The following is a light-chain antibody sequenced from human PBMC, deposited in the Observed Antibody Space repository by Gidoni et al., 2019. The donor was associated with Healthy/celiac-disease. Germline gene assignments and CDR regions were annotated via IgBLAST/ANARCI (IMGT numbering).Light chain of an antibody. V-gene: IGKV3-20*01. Sequence: EIVLTQSPGTLSLSPEQRATLSCRASQSVSSSYLAWYQQKPGQAPRLLIYGASSRATGIPDRFSGSGSGTAFTLTISRLEPEDFAVYYCQQYGSSPQTFGQGTKVKIK. CDR1: QSVSSSY. J-gene: IGKJ1*01. CDR3: QQYGSSPQT. CDR2: GAS.